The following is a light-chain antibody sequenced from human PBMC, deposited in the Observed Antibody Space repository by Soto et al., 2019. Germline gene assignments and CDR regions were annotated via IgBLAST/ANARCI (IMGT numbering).Light chain of an antibody. CDR1: QSVSSN. Sequence: EIVLTQSPGTVSLSPGERATLSCRASQSVSSNYLAWYQQKPGQAPRLLIYGASTRATGIPARFSGSGSGTEFTLTISSLQSEDFAVYYCQQYNNWWTFGQGTKVDIK. J-gene: IGKJ1*01. CDR3: QQYNNWWT. CDR2: GAS. V-gene: IGKV3-15*01.